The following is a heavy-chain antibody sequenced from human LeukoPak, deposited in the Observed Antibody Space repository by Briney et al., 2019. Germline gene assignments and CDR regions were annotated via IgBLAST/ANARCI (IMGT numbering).Heavy chain of an antibody. V-gene: IGHV1-18*01. Sequence: ASVKVSCKASGYTFTSYGISWVRQAPGQGLEWMGWISAHNGNTNYAQKLQGRVTMTTDTSTSTAYMELRSLRSDDTAVYYCARGTLGLYDSSGPQGGDVYWGQGTLVTVSS. D-gene: IGHD3-22*01. CDR1: GYTFTSYG. J-gene: IGHJ4*02. CDR2: ISAHNGNT. CDR3: ARGTLGLYDSSGPQGGDVY.